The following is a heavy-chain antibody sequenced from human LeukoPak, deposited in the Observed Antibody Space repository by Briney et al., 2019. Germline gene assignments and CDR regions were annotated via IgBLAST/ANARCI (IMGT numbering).Heavy chain of an antibody. CDR1: GLSFSSYW. V-gene: IGHV3-7*01. CDR3: ARDQDLAIAAAGGFDY. J-gene: IGHJ4*02. Sequence: GGSLRLSCAASGLSFSSYWMSWVRQAPGKGLEWVANIKYDGSEKYYVDSAKGRFTISRDNAKNSLYLQVNSLRAEDTAIYYCARDQDLAIAAAGGFDYWGQGTLVTVSS. D-gene: IGHD6-13*01. CDR2: IKYDGSEK.